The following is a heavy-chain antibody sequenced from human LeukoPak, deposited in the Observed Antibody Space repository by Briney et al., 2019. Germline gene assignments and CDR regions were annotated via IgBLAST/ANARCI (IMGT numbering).Heavy chain of an antibody. CDR1: GFSFSDYE. V-gene: IGHV3-48*03. CDR3: AGGPQYSGSYGD. J-gene: IGHJ4*02. Sequence: PGGSLRLSCVVSGFSFSDYEMAWVRQAPGMGLEWISYISNSGDIRRYADAVKGRFAISRDNAKNSVSLQMNSRRADDTGLYFCAGGPQYSGSYGDWGQGTLVTVSS. CDR2: ISNSGDIR. D-gene: IGHD1-26*01.